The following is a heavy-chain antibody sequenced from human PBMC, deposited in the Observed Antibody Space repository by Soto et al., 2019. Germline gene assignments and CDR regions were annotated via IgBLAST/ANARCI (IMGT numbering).Heavy chain of an antibody. CDR3: TRSPPTITMILGGHYAFDI. V-gene: IGHV3-49*03. D-gene: IGHD3-22*01. Sequence: GGSLRLSCTASGFTFGDYAMSWFRQAPGKGLEWVGFIRSKAYGGTTEYAASVKGRFTISRDDSKSIAYLQMNSLKTEDTAVYYCTRSPPTITMILGGHYAFDIWGQGTMVTVSS. J-gene: IGHJ3*02. CDR2: IRSKAYGGTT. CDR1: GFTFGDYA.